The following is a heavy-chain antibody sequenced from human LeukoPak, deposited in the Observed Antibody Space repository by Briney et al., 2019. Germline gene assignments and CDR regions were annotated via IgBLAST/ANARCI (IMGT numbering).Heavy chain of an antibody. Sequence: ASVKVSCKASGYTFTSYGISWVRQAPGQGLEWMGWINTYNGNTNYAQKLQGRVTMTTDTSTSTAYMELRSLRSDDTAVYYCARDRRYCSGGSCYPPPGPPMGYWGQGTLVTVSS. J-gene: IGHJ4*02. CDR2: INTYNGNT. CDR1: GYTFTSYG. CDR3: ARDRRYCSGGSCYPPPGPPMGY. V-gene: IGHV1-18*01. D-gene: IGHD2-15*01.